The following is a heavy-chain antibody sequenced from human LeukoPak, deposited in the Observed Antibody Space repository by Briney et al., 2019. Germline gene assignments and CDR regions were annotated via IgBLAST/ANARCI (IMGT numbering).Heavy chain of an antibody. V-gene: IGHV4-39*07. CDR1: GGSISSSSYY. CDR2: IYYSGST. D-gene: IGHD6-13*01. Sequence: SETLSLTCTVSGGSISSSSYYWGWIRQPPGKGLEWIGSIYYSGSTYYNPSLKSRVTISVDTSKNQFSLKLSSVTAADTAVYYCARDWAAAAGPGGIHYWGQGTLVTVSS. J-gene: IGHJ4*02. CDR3: ARDWAAAAGPGGIHY.